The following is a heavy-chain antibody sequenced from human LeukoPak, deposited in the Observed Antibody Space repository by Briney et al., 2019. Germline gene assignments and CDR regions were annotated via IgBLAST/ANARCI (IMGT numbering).Heavy chain of an antibody. D-gene: IGHD6-13*01. V-gene: IGHV3-21*01. CDR3: ARGEDIAAAGPGEFDY. Sequence: PGGSLRLSCAASGFTFSSYSMNWVRQAPGKGLEWVSSISSSSSYIYYADSVKGRFTISRDNAKNSLYLQMNSLRAEDTAVYYCARGEDIAAAGPGEFDYWGQGTLVTVSS. J-gene: IGHJ4*02. CDR2: ISSSSSYI. CDR1: GFTFSSYS.